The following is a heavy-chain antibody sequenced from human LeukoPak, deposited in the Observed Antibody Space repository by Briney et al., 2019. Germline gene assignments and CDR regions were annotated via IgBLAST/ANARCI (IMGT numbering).Heavy chain of an antibody. CDR3: ARVQVPAAMGDY. CDR1: GYTFTSYG. V-gene: IGHV1-18*01. J-gene: IGHJ4*02. D-gene: IGHD2-2*01. CDR2: ISAYNGNT. Sequence: ASVKVSCKASGYTFTSYGISWVRQAPGQGLEWMGWISAYNGNTNYAQKLQGRVTMTTDTSTSTGYMELRSLRSDDTAVYYCARVQVPAAMGDYWGQGTLVTVSS.